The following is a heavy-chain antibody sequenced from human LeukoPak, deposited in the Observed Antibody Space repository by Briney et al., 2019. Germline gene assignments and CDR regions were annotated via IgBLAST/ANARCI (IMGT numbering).Heavy chain of an antibody. D-gene: IGHD3-10*01. Sequence: SETLSLTCAVSGGSISSGGYSWSWIRQPPGKGLEWIGHIYHSGSTYYNPSLKSRVTISVDRSKNQFSLKLSSVTAADTAVYYCARGYGSGSNDAFDIWGQGTMATVSS. CDR3: ARGYGSGSNDAFDI. V-gene: IGHV4-30-2*01. J-gene: IGHJ3*02. CDR1: GGSISSGGYS. CDR2: IYHSGST.